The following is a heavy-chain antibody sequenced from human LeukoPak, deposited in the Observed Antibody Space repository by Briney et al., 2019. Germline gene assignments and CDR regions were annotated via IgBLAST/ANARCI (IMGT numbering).Heavy chain of an antibody. V-gene: IGHV3-21*04. CDR2: ISSSGSYK. D-gene: IGHD5-12*01. CDR1: GFTFNSYS. J-gene: IGHJ4*02. Sequence: GGSLRLSCAASGFTFNSYSMNWVRQAPGKGLEWVSSISSSGSYKSYADSVKGRFTISRDNSKNTLHLQMNSLRAEDTAIYYCAKTSRVNSAYDSPFDYWGQGTLVTVSS. CDR3: AKTSRVNSAYDSPFDY.